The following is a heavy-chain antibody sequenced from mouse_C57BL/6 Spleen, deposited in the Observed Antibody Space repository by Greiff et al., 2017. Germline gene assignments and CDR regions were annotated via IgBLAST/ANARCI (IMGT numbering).Heavy chain of an antibody. J-gene: IGHJ3*01. CDR3: AREDRGYYGVAY. Sequence: QVHVKQSGAELARPGASVKLSCKASGYTFTSYGISWVKQRTGQGLEWIGEIYPRSGNTYYNEKFKGKATLTADKSSSTAYMELRSLTSEDAAVYVCAREDRGYYGVAYWGQGTLVTVSA. CDR1: GYTFTSYG. CDR2: IYPRSGNT. D-gene: IGHD1-1*01. V-gene: IGHV1-81*01.